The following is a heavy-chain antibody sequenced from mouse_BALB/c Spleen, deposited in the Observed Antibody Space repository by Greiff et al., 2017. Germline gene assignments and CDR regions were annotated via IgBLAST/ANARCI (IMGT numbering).Heavy chain of an antibody. CDR2: ISTYYGDA. J-gene: IGHJ2*01. V-gene: IGHV1S137*01. D-gene: IGHD4-1*01. CDR3: ARGKTGTFFDY. CDR1: GYTFTDYA. Sequence: QVQLKQSGAELVRPGVSVKISCKGSGYTFTDYAMHWVKQSHAKSLEWIGVISTYYGDASYNQKFKGKATMTVDKSSSTAYMELARLTSEDSAIYYCARGKTGTFFDYWGQGTTLTVSS.